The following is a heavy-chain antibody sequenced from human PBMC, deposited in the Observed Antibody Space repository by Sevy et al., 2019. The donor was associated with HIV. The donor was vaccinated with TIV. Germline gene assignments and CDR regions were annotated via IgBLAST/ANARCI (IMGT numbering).Heavy chain of an antibody. Sequence: SGPTLVKPTQTLTLTCTFSGFSLSTSGVGVGWIRQPPGKALEWLALIYWDDDKRYSPSLKSRLTITKDTSKDQVVLTMTNMDPGDTATYYCANKGGGYNYRRLPFDYWGQGTLVTVSS. D-gene: IGHD5-12*01. CDR2: IYWDDDK. J-gene: IGHJ4*02. CDR3: ANKGGGYNYRRLPFDY. CDR1: GFSLSTSGVG. V-gene: IGHV2-5*02.